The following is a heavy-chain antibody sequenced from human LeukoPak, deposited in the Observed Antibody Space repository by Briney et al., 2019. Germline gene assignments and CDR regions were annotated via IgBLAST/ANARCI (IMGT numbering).Heavy chain of an antibody. CDR1: GGSISSYY. CDR3: ARGTIASTGGYYYYYMDV. Sequence: SETLSLTCTVSGGSISSYYWSWIRQPAGKGLEWIGRIYTSGSTNYNPSLKSRVTMSVDTSKNQFSLKLSSVTAADTAVYYCARGTIASTGGYYYYYMDVWGKGTTVTVSS. CDR2: IYTSGST. V-gene: IGHV4-4*07. J-gene: IGHJ6*03. D-gene: IGHD1-7*01.